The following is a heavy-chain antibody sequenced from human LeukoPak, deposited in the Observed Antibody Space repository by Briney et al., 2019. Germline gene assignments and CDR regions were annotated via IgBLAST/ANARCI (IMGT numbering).Heavy chain of an antibody. V-gene: IGHV1-69*13. J-gene: IGHJ4*02. Sequence: SVKVSCKASGGTFISYAISWVRQAPGQGLEWMGGIIPIFGTANYAQKFQGRVTITADESTSTAYMELSSLRSEDTAVYYCAGDEILDGSGSLLPNDYWGQGTLVTVSS. D-gene: IGHD3-10*01. CDR2: IIPIFGTA. CDR1: GGTFISYA. CDR3: AGDEILDGSGSLLPNDY.